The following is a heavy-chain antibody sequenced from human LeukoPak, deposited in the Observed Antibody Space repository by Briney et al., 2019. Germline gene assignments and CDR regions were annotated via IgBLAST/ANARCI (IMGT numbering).Heavy chain of an antibody. V-gene: IGHV3-21*06. J-gene: IGHJ4*02. CDR3: LRGDRRDY. CDR1: GFTFSTYI. CDR2: IGTSTSYI. Sequence: GGSLRLSCAASGFTFSTYIMNWVRQTPGKGLEWVSSIGTSTSYIYYADSVKGRFIISRDNAKDSLYLQMNNLRAEDTAVYYCLRGDRRDYWGQGTLVTVSS.